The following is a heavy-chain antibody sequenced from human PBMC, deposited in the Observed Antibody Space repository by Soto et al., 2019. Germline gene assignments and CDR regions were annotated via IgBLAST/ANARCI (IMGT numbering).Heavy chain of an antibody. CDR3: AHAYGGRSLS. D-gene: IGHD1-26*01. J-gene: IGHJ5*02. Sequence: QITLKESGPTLVKPTQTLTLTCTFSGFSLTTDRVGVGWIRQPPGEALEWLAVIYWDDSKTYRPSLESRLTITQDTAKNPVALTMPNTDSVDTATYYCAHAYGGRSLSWGQGTLVTVSS. V-gene: IGHV2-5*02. CDR2: IYWDDSK. CDR1: GFSLTTDRVG.